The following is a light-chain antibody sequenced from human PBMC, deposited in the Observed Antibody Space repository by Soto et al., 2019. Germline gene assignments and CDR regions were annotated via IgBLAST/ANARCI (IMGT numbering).Light chain of an antibody. Sequence: EIVMTQSPATLSVSPGERATLSCRASQSGSSKLAWFQQKPGQAPSLLIYGVSTRATGVPVRFSGSGSGTEFTLTINSLQSEDFAVYYCQQYNNWPHTFGQGTKVDIK. V-gene: IGKV3-15*01. CDR2: GVS. J-gene: IGKJ2*01. CDR3: QQYNNWPHT. CDR1: QSGSSK.